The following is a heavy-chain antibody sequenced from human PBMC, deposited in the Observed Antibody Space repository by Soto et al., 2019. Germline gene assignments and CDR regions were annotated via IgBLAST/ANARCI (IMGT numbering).Heavy chain of an antibody. D-gene: IGHD2-21*02. J-gene: IGHJ4*02. CDR1: GYTFTSYD. V-gene: IGHV1-3*01. CDR3: ARSIVVVTALDD. CDR2: INAGNGNT. Sequence: ASVKVSCKAPGYTFTSYDINWVRQAPGQRLEWMGWINAGNGNTKYSQKFQGRVTITRDTSASTAYMELSSLRSEDTAVYYCARSIVVVTALDDWGQGTLVTVSS.